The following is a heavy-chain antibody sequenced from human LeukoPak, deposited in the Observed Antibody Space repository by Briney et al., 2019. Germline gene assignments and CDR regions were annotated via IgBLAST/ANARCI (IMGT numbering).Heavy chain of an antibody. Sequence: SETLSLTCTASGGSISSYYWSWIRQPPGKGLEWIGYIYYSGSTNYNPSLKSRVTISVDTSKNQFSLKLSSVTAADTAVYYCARLAGGPYNWFDPWGQGTLVTVSS. CDR2: IYYSGST. J-gene: IGHJ5*02. CDR1: GGSISSYY. CDR3: ARLAGGPYNWFDP. V-gene: IGHV4-59*08. D-gene: IGHD3-3*02.